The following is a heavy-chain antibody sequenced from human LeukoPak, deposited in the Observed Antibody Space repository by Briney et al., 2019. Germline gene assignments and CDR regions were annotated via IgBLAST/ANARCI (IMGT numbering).Heavy chain of an antibody. Sequence: ASVKVSCKASGYTFTSYYRHWVRQAPGQGLEWMGWISAYNGNTNYAQKLQGRVTMTTDTSTSTAYMELRSLRSDDTAVYYCARTGSIVVDDYQDWGQGTLVTVSS. J-gene: IGHJ4*02. D-gene: IGHD3-22*01. CDR2: ISAYNGNT. CDR3: ARTGSIVVDDYQD. V-gene: IGHV1-18*04. CDR1: GYTFTSYY.